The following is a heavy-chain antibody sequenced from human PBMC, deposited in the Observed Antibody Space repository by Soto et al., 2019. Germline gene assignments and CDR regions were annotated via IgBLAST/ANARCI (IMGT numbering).Heavy chain of an antibody. CDR1: GGSISGHY. CDR3: ARGPYYDLIWNYYYMDV. Sequence: QVQLQESGPGLVKPSETLSLSCSVSGGSISGHYWSWVRQTPGKGLEWIGYMYYSGSTNYNPSLNSPVTIWVATSKNHFSLRLTSVTAADTAVYYCARGPYYDLIWNYYYMDVWGKGTTVTVSS. D-gene: IGHD3-16*01. J-gene: IGHJ6*03. CDR2: MYYSGST. V-gene: IGHV4-59*08.